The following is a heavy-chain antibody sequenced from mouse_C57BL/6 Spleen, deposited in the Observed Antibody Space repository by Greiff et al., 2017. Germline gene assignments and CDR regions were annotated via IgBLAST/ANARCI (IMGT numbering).Heavy chain of an antibody. CDR1: GYAFTSSW. V-gene: IGHV1-82*01. D-gene: IGHD2-13*01. J-gene: IGHJ2*01. CDR3: AKSPGNYFDY. Sequence: QVQLQQSGPELVKPGASVKISCKASGYAFTSSWMNWVKQRPGKGLEWIGRIYPGDGDTNYNGKFKGKATLTADKSSTSAYMQLISLTSEDSAVYVCAKSPGNYFDYWGQGTTLTVSS. CDR2: IYPGDGDT.